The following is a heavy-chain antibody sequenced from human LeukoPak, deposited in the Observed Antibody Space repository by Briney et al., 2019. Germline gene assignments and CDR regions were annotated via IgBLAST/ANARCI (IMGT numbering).Heavy chain of an antibody. J-gene: IGHJ5*02. Sequence: GASVKVSCKASGYTFTSYGISWVRQAPGQGLEWMGWISAYNGNTNYAQKLQGRVTMTTDTSTSTAYMELSSLRSEDTAVYYCAREDSYSSGWSRFDPWGQGTLVTVSS. CDR1: GYTFTSYG. V-gene: IGHV1-18*01. D-gene: IGHD6-19*01. CDR3: AREDSYSSGWSRFDP. CDR2: ISAYNGNT.